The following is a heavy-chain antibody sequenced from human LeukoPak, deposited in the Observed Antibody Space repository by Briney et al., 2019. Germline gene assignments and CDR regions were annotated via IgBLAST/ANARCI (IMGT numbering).Heavy chain of an antibody. V-gene: IGHV3-72*01. J-gene: IGHJ6*03. CDR2: IRNKANSHTT. CDR3: ARLSTVIASSYNYYYYMDV. D-gene: IGHD4-17*01. CDR1: GFTFSDHY. Sequence: PGGSLRLSCAASGFTFSDHYMDWVRQAPGKGMEWVGRIRNKANSHTTEYAASVKCRFTISGDDSANSLYLQMNSLKTEDTAVYYCARLSTVIASSYNYYYYMDVWGKGTTVTVSS.